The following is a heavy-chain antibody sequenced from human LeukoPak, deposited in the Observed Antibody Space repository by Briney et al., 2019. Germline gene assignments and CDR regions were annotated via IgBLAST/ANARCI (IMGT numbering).Heavy chain of an antibody. CDR3: ATSYDSSGCD. Sequence: AGSLRLTCAASGFTFSNFWMAWVRQAPGKGLEWVANIKQDGSIQYYGDSVKGRFTISRDNARNSLYLQMNSLRAEDTALYYCATSYDSSGCDWGQGTLVTVSS. V-gene: IGHV3-7*01. D-gene: IGHD3-22*01. CDR2: IKQDGSIQ. J-gene: IGHJ4*02. CDR1: GFTFSNFW.